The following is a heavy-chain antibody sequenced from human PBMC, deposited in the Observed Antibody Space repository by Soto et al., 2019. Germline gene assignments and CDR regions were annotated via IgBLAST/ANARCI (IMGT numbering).Heavy chain of an antibody. D-gene: IGHD6-6*01. CDR1: GFTFSSSW. CDR3: ARDLRIAARPVLDN. CDR2: IKADGSEK. J-gene: IGHJ4*02. V-gene: IGHV3-7*01. Sequence: EVQLVESGGGLVQFGGSLRLSCAASGFTFSSSWMNWVRQAPGKGLEWVANIKADGSEKYYVDSVKGRFTISRDNAKNSLYPPMNSLGAEDTAIYYCARDLRIAARPVLDNWGQGTLVSVSS.